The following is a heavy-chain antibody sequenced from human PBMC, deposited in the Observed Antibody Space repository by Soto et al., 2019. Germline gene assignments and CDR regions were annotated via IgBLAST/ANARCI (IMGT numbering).Heavy chain of an antibody. J-gene: IGHJ6*02. CDR1: VYTFTGYH. Sequence: XSVNVSCQASVYTFTGYHMHWVRQAPGQGLAWMGWINPNSGDTNYAQKFQCWVTMTRDTSISTAYMELSRMRSDDTAVDYCARARARVGMDVWGQGTTVTVSS. CDR2: INPNSGDT. V-gene: IGHV1-2*04. CDR3: ARARARVGMDV.